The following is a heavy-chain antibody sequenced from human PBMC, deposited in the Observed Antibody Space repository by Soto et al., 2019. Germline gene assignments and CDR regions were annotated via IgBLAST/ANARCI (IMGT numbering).Heavy chain of an antibody. CDR3: ARDRGAVAGTVEGWFDP. V-gene: IGHV1-69*01. J-gene: IGHJ5*02. CDR1: GGTFSSYA. CDR2: IIPIFGTA. Sequence: QVQLVQSGAEVKKPGSSVKVSCKASGGTFSSYAISWVRQAPGQGLEWMGGIIPIFGTASYAQKFQGRVTITADESTSTAYMELSSLRSEDTAVYYCARDRGAVAGTVEGWFDPWGQGTLVTVSS. D-gene: IGHD6-19*01.